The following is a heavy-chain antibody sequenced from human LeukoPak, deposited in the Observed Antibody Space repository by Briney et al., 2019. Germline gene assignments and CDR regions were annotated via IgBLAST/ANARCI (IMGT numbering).Heavy chain of an antibody. D-gene: IGHD3-10*01. V-gene: IGHV4-34*01. Sequence: PGGSLRLSCAASGFTFSSYAMSWVRQAPGKGLEWIGEINHSGSTNYNPSLKSRVTISVDTSKNQFSLKLSSVTAADTAVYYCARGFITMVRRVGHWFDPWGQGTLVTVSS. J-gene: IGHJ5*02. CDR3: ARGFITMVRRVGHWFDP. CDR1: GFTFSSYA. CDR2: INHSGST.